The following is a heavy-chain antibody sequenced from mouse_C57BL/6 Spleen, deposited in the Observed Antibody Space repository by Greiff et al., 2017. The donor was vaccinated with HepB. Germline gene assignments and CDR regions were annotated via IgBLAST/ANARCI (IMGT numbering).Heavy chain of an antibody. J-gene: IGHJ2*01. CDR2: INPNNGGT. V-gene: IGHV1-18*01. Sequence: EVKLMESGPELVKPGASVKIPCKASGYTFTDYNMDWVKQSHGKSLEWIGDINPNNGGTIYNQKFKGKATLTVDKSSSTAYMELRSLTSEDTAVYYCARSGAITTVDFDYWGQGTTLTVSS. CDR3: ARSGAITTVDFDY. CDR1: GYTFTDYN. D-gene: IGHD1-1*01.